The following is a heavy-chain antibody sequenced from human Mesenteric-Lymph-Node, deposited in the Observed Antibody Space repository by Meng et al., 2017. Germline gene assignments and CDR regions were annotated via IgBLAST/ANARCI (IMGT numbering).Heavy chain of an antibody. J-gene: IGHJ4*02. CDR2: IKHDGTEK. CDR3: VRDRGYYNFDF. V-gene: IGHV3-7*01. Sequence: GESLKISCAASGFTFSEHWMYWVRRAPGKGLEWVASIKHDGTEKHYPDSVRGRFTSSRDNAKNSLVLQMNSLRGEDTAIYYCVRDRGYYNFDFWGQGTLVTVSS. CDR1: GFTFSEHW. D-gene: IGHD6-25*01.